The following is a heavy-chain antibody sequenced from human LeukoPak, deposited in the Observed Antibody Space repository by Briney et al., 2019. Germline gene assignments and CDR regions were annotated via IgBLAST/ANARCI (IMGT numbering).Heavy chain of an antibody. CDR3: ARAPSEIGGYYPEYFRH. Sequence: GGSLRLSCAASGFTFSSYWMHWVRQAPGKGLVWVSRIKSDGSTNYADSVKGRFTISRDNAKNTVSLQMNSLRAEDTGVYYCARAPSEIGGYYPEYFRHWGQGTLVTASS. D-gene: IGHD3-22*01. J-gene: IGHJ1*01. CDR1: GFTFSSYW. V-gene: IGHV3-74*01. CDR2: IKSDGST.